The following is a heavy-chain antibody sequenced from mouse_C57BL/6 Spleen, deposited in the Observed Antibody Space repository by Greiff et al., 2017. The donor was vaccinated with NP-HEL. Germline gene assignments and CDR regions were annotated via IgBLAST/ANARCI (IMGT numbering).Heavy chain of an antibody. D-gene: IGHD2-10*02. CDR3: AREGYGNYDFDY. V-gene: IGHV1-55*01. CDR1: GYTFTSYW. J-gene: IGHJ2*01. Sequence: VQLQQPGAELVKPGASVKMSCKASGYTFTSYWITWVKQRPGQGLEWIGDIYPGSGSTNYNEKFKSKATLTVDTSSSTAYMQLSSLTSEVSAVYYCAREGYGNYDFDYWGQGTTLTVSS. CDR2: IYPGSGST.